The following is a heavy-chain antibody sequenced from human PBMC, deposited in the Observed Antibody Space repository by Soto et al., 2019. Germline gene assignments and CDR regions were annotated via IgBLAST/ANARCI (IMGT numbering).Heavy chain of an antibody. J-gene: IGHJ4*02. CDR2: ISAYNGNT. Sequence: ASVKASSKASGYTFTSYGISWVRQAPGQGLERMGWISAYNGNTNYAQKLQGRVTMTTDTSTSTAYMELRSLRTDDTAVYYFAVGLDSSSTSCRGYWGQGTLFTVSS. CDR1: GYTFTSYG. D-gene: IGHD2-2*01. CDR3: AVGLDSSSTSCRGY. V-gene: IGHV1-18*01.